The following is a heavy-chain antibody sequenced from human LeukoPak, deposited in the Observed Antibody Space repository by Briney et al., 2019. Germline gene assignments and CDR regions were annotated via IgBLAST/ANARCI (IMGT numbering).Heavy chain of an antibody. J-gene: IGHJ4*02. CDR2: INPSGGST. CDR1: GYSFTSYY. D-gene: IGHD3-22*01. V-gene: IGHV1-46*01. CDR3: ARAQYYYGSSGYYYSVIDY. Sequence: ASVKVSCKASGYSFTSYYMHWVRQAPGQGLEWMGIINPSGGSTSYAQKFQGRVTMTRDMSTSTVYMELSSLRSDDTAVYYCARAQYYYGSSGYYYSVIDYWGQGTLVTVSS.